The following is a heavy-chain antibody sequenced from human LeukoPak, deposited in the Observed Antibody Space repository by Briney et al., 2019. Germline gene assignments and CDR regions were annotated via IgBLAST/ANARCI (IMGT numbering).Heavy chain of an antibody. CDR2: IIPIFGTA. Sequence: SVKVSFKASGGTFSIYAISWVRQAPGQGLEWMGGIIPIFGTANYAQKFQGRVTITADESTSTAYMELSSLRSEDTAVYYCAPYGSGEKNWFDPWGQGTLVTVSS. D-gene: IGHD3-10*01. CDR1: GGTFSIYA. J-gene: IGHJ5*02. CDR3: APYGSGEKNWFDP. V-gene: IGHV1-69*13.